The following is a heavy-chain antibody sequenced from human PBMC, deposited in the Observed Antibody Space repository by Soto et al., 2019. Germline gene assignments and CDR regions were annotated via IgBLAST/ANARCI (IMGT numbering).Heavy chain of an antibody. D-gene: IGHD3-10*01. Sequence: QVQRVQSGAEVKKPGSSVKVSCKASGGTFSSYTISWVRQAPGQGLEWMGGIIPIFGTANYAQKFQGRVTITADESTSTAYMELSSLRSEDTAVYYCAREGGSGSYRYYGMDVWGQGTTVTVSS. CDR1: GGTFSSYT. J-gene: IGHJ6*02. CDR3: AREGGSGSYRYYGMDV. V-gene: IGHV1-69*12. CDR2: IIPIFGTA.